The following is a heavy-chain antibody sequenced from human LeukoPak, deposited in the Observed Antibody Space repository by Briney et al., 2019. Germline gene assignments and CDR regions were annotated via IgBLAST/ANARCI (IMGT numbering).Heavy chain of an antibody. D-gene: IGHD5-12*01. Sequence: SWTLSLTCNVCGGSLSTTSYYWGWLRQSPGKGLEWLASMYYAGSTYYNPSLKSRVTISIDTPKNQVSMNLTSVTAADTAVYYCASRPPVSGYVVSWGQGTLVTVSS. CDR2: MYYAGST. J-gene: IGHJ4*02. V-gene: IGHV4-39*01. CDR3: ASRPPVSGYVVS. CDR1: GGSLSTTSYY.